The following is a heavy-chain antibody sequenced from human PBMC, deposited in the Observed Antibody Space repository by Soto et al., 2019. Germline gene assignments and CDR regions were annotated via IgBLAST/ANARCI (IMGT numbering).Heavy chain of an antibody. CDR1: GYPFTTYD. J-gene: IGHJ4*02. CDR2: INLNSGHT. Sequence: GASLKVSCKASGYPFTTYDISWVRQAAGQGLEWMGWINLNSGHTDYAQRFQGRVTMTRNTSISTAYMELTSLSSEDTAVYYCARGRGWRDYWGQGTLVSVSS. D-gene: IGHD6-19*01. CDR3: ARGRGWRDY. V-gene: IGHV1-8*01.